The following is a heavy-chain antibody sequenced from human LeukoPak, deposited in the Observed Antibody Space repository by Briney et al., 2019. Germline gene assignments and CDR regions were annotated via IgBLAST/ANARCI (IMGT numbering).Heavy chain of an antibody. Sequence: GGSLKLSCAASGFSFSGSAVHWVRQASGKGLEWVGRIRTKGYTYATAYAASLKGRFTISRDYSKNTAYLQMNSLKTEDTAVYYCTTIGYAFDIWGRGTMVTVSS. V-gene: IGHV3-73*01. CDR3: TTIGYAFDI. CDR1: GFSFSGSA. CDR2: IRTKGYTYAT. J-gene: IGHJ3*02. D-gene: IGHD2-15*01.